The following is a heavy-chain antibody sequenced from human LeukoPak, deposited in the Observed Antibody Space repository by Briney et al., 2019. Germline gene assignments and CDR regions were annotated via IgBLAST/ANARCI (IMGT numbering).Heavy chain of an antibody. D-gene: IGHD2-2*01. CDR3: ARDHVQCTRTRCPSINWFDP. V-gene: IGHV4-39*07. CDR2: VYYGGST. CDR1: GDSISSARYY. Sequence: SETLSLTCTVSGDSISSARYYWAWIRQPLGKGLEYIAHVYYGGSTYYNPSLESRVTLSVDTSKNQFSLRLRSVTAADTAIYFCARDHVQCTRTRCPSINWFDPWGPGTLVTVSS. J-gene: IGHJ5*02.